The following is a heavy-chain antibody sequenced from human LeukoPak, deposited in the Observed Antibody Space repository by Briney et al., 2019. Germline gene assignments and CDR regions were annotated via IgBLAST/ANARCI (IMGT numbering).Heavy chain of an antibody. CDR1: GFTFSSYS. J-gene: IGHJ4*02. V-gene: IGHV3-21*01. D-gene: IGHD2-8*01. CDR3: ARDRAYCTNGVCYLDY. CDR2: ISSSSSYI. Sequence: GGSLRLSCAASGFTFSSYSMNWVRQAPGKGLEWVSSISSSSSYIYYADSVKGRFTISRDNAKNSLYLQMNSLRAEGTAVYYCARDRAYCTNGVCYLDYWGQGTLVTVSS.